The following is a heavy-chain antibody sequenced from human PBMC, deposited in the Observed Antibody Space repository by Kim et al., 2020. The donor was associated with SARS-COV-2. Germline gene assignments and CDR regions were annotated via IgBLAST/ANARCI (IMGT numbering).Heavy chain of an antibody. J-gene: IGHJ4*02. V-gene: IGHV4-59*03. Sequence: SETLSLTCSASPGSMTEDYWSWIRQPPGEALEWIGYIHYTGGTNYNPSLKGRVAMSRDTSNNQFSLRLDSVSTADTAVYYCAKGAGWWEYWGQGILVTVSS. D-gene: IGHD6-19*01. CDR2: IHYTGGT. CDR1: PGSMTEDY. CDR3: AKGAGWWEY.